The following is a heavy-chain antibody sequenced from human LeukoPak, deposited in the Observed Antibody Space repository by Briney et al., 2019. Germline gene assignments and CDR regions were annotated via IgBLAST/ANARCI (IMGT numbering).Heavy chain of an antibody. Sequence: GGSLRLSCAASGFTFRSKLMHWVRQAPGKGLVWVSRINTDGSIRSYADSVKGRFTISRDNAKNTLYLQMNSLRVEDTAVYYCVRDLEIVTTPAGITPGDDFDYWGQGALVTVSA. J-gene: IGHJ4*02. CDR2: INTDGSIR. V-gene: IGHV3-74*01. CDR3: VRDLEIVTTPAGITPGDDFDY. D-gene: IGHD2/OR15-2a*01. CDR1: GFTFRSKL.